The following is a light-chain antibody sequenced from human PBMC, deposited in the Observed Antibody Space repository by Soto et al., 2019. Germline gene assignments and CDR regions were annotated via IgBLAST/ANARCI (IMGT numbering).Light chain of an antibody. CDR3: QQRSNWPPIT. Sequence: EIVMTQSPATLSVSPGERATLSCRASQSVSSNLAWYQQKPGQAPRLLIYDASNRATGIPARFSGSGSGTDFTLTISSLEPEDFGVYYCQQRSNWPPITFGQGTRLEI. CDR1: QSVSSN. CDR2: DAS. V-gene: IGKV3-11*01. J-gene: IGKJ5*01.